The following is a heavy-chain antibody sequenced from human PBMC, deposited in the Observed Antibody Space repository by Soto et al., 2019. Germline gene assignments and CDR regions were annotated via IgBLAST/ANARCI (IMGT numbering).Heavy chain of an antibody. CDR1: GGTFSSFP. V-gene: IGHV1-69*01. Sequence: QVQLVQSGAEVKKPGSSVKVSCKASGGTFSSFPISWVRQAPGQGLEWMGGIIPMFGTANYAQTFQGRVTITAYDSMSKAYMEMSRLRSEDTAVYYCERGLGEGYNDVGHAFTIGGQGTMVNVSS. CDR3: ERGLGEGYNDVGHAFTI. J-gene: IGHJ3*02. D-gene: IGHD3-16*01. CDR2: IIPMFGTA.